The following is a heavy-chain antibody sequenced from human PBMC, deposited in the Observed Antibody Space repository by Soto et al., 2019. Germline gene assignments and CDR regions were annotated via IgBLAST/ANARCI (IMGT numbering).Heavy chain of an antibody. Sequence: SETLSLTCTVSGGYISSSSYYWGWISQPPGKGLEWIGSIYYSGSTYYNPSLKSRVTISVDTSKNQFSLKLSSVTAADTAVYYCARGPRSSWSYYYYYGMDVWGQGTTVTVSS. CDR3: ARGPRSSWSYYYYYGMDV. CDR2: IYYSGST. V-gene: IGHV4-39*01. CDR1: GGYISSSSYY. D-gene: IGHD6-13*01. J-gene: IGHJ6*02.